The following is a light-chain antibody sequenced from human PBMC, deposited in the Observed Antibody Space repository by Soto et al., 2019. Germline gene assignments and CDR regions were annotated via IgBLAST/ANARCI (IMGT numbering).Light chain of an antibody. CDR1: QSVSSN. CDR3: QQRSNWPHT. J-gene: IGKJ2*01. Sequence: EIVMTQSPATLSVSPGERATLSCRASQSVSSNLAWYQQKPGQSPRLLIYGASTRATGVPARFSGSGSGTEFTLTISSLQSEDFAVYYCQQRSNWPHTFGPGTKLEIK. V-gene: IGKV3-15*01. CDR2: GAS.